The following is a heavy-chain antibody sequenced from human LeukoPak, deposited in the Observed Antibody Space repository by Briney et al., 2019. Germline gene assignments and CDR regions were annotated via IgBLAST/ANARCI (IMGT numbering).Heavy chain of an antibody. Sequence: PSETLSLTCTVSGGSISSYYWSWLRQPPGKGLEWVGYIYYSGSTNYNPHLKHRLTISVHTSEHQFSLKLSCVTAADTAVYYCASYNGSEPTYTYWGQGTLVSVSS. V-gene: IGHV4-59*01. J-gene: IGHJ4*02. CDR2: IYYSGST. CDR3: ASYNGSEPTYTY. D-gene: IGHD1-1*01. CDR1: GGSISSYY.